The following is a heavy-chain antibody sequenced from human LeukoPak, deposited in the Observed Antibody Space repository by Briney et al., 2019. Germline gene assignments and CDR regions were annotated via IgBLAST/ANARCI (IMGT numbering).Heavy chain of an antibody. CDR2: IGTSVSDT. J-gene: IGHJ4*02. D-gene: IGHD6-13*01. Sequence: GSLRLSCAASGFTFSSNALSWVRQAPGKGLEWVSVIGTSVSDTYYADSVKGRFTISRDNSKNTVHLQLNSLRAEDTAVYYCAKRVAAPGRTYYFDYWGQGTLVIVSS. V-gene: IGHV3-23*01. CDR1: GFTFSSNA. CDR3: AKRVAAPGRTYYFDY.